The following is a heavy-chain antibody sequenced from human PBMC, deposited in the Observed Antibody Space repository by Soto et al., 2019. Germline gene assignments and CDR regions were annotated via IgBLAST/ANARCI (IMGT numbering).Heavy chain of an antibody. Sequence: GGSLRLSCAASGFTFSSYAMCWVRQAPGKGLEWVSAISGSGGSTYYADSVKGRFTISRDNSKNTLYLQMNSLRAEDTAVYYCAKRCSGSYYGSYYYYYGMDVWGQGTTVTVSS. D-gene: IGHD1-26*01. J-gene: IGHJ6*02. V-gene: IGHV3-23*01. CDR3: AKRCSGSYYGSYYYYYGMDV. CDR1: GFTFSSYA. CDR2: ISGSGGST.